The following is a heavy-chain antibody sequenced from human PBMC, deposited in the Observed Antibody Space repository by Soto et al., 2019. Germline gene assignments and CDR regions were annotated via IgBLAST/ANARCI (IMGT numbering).Heavy chain of an antibody. Sequence: GGSLRLSCAASGFTFSTKWMHWVRQLPGGRLEWVSRVSGDGSGATYADGVKGRFTISSDSARNTLYLQMNGLTAEDTATYYCARQQALPLGVLSWGPKRVTGPYYLDVWGQGTAVTVSS. CDR1: GFTFSTKW. V-gene: IGHV3-74*01. CDR2: VSGDGSGA. D-gene: IGHD2-21*02. CDR3: ARQQALPLGVLSWGPKRVTGPYYLDV. J-gene: IGHJ6*02.